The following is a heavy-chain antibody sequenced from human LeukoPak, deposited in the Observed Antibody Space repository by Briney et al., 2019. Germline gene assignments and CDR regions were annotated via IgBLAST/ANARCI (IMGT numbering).Heavy chain of an antibody. CDR1: GFTFDDYA. CDR3: AGTTVVTAGDY. J-gene: IGHJ4*02. CDR2: ISSSSSYI. D-gene: IGHD4-23*01. V-gene: IGHV3-21*01. Sequence: GGSLRLSCAASGFTFDDYAMHWVRQAPGKGLEWVSSISSSSSYIYYADSVKGRFTISRDNAKNSLYLQMNSLRAEDTAVYYCAGTTVVTAGDYWGQGTLVTVSS.